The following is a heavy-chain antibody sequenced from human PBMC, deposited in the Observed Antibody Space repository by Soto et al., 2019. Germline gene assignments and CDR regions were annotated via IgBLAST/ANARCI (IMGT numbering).Heavy chain of an antibody. CDR1: GGSISSGGYY. CDR2: IYYSGSA. Sequence: SETLSLTCTVSGGSISSGGYYWSWIRQHPGKGLEWIGYIYYSGSAYYNPSLKSRVTISVDTSKNQFSLKLSSVTAADTAVYYCAREWFGELFYDYWGQGTLVTVSS. CDR3: AREWFGELFYDY. J-gene: IGHJ4*02. D-gene: IGHD3-10*01. V-gene: IGHV4-31*03.